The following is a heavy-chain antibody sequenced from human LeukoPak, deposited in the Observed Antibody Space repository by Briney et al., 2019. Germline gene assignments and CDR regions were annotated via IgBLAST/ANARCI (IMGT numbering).Heavy chain of an antibody. CDR1: GASIASHSW. Sequence: SETLSLTCAVSGASIASHSWWSWVRQPPGKGLEWIGEVYHSGGANYKPSLKSRVTISVDTSRNHFSLKLTSVTAADTAVYFCAYNWNFALDNWGQGTLVTVSS. D-gene: IGHD1-7*01. CDR2: VYHSGGA. CDR3: AYNWNFALDN. J-gene: IGHJ4*01. V-gene: IGHV4/OR15-8*01.